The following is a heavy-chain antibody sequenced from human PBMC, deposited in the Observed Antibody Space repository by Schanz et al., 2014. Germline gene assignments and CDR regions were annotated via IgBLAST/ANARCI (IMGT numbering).Heavy chain of an antibody. V-gene: IGHV3-48*01. CDR2: IGSSSSRI. Sequence: EVQLVESGGGLVQPGGSLRLSCAASGFTFSSNSMNWVRQAPGKGLEWISYIGSSSSRIDHADSVKGRFTISRDNAKNSLYLQINSLRAEDTAVYYCVRDSFFAFDYWGQGTLVTVSS. CDR3: VRDSFFAFDY. CDR1: GFTFSSNS. D-gene: IGHD3-3*01. J-gene: IGHJ4*02.